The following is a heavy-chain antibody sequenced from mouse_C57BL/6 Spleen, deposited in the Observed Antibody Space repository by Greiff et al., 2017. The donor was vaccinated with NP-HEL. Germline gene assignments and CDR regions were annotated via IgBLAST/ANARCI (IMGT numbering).Heavy chain of an antibody. J-gene: IGHJ4*01. V-gene: IGHV1-55*01. Sequence: QVQLQQPGAELVKPGASVKVSCKASGYTFTSYWITWVKQRPGQGLEWIGDIYPGSGSTNYNEKFKSKATLTVDTSSSTAYMQLSSLTSEDSAVYYCARSYYGSSYGYAMDYWGQGTSVTVSS. D-gene: IGHD1-1*01. CDR2: IYPGSGST. CDR1: GYTFTSYW. CDR3: ARSYYGSSYGYAMDY.